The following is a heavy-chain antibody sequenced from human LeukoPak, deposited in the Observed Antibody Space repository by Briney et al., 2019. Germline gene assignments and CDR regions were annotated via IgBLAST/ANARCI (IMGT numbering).Heavy chain of an antibody. J-gene: IGHJ2*01. CDR3: ARDGLAAATLHWCFDL. V-gene: IGHV3-53*01. CDR2: IYSGGST. Sequence: GGSLRLSCAASGFTVSSNYMSWVRQAPGKGLEWVSVIYSGGSTYYADSVKGRFTISRDNARNSLYLQMNSLRAEDTAVYYCARDGLAAATLHWCFDLWGRGTLVTVSS. CDR1: GFTVSSNY. D-gene: IGHD2-15*01.